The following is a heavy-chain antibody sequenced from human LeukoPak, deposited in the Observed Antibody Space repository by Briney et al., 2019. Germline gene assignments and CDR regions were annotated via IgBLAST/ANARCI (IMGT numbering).Heavy chain of an antibody. CDR1: GDSNSDYY. CDR3: AGHILGGNFDS. D-gene: IGHD4-23*01. Sequence: SETLSLTCPVSGDSNSDYYWSWIRQPPGKGLEWIGYISYSGNTNYNPSLKSRVTISFDTSNNQFSLKLTSVTAADSAVYYCAGHILGGNFDSWGQGTLVTVSS. V-gene: IGHV4-59*08. J-gene: IGHJ4*02. CDR2: ISYSGNT.